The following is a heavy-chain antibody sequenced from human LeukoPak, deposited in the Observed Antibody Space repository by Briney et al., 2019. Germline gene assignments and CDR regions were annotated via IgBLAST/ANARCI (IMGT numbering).Heavy chain of an antibody. CDR1: GFAFSSYW. CDR2: INSDGSTT. Sequence: GGSLRLSCAASGFAFSSYWMHWVRQAPGKGLMWVSRINSDGSTTSYADSVKGRFTISRDNAKNTLYLQMNSLRVEDTAVYYCTRINYGWGQGTLVTVSS. J-gene: IGHJ4*02. D-gene: IGHD3-16*01. CDR3: TRINYG. V-gene: IGHV3-74*01.